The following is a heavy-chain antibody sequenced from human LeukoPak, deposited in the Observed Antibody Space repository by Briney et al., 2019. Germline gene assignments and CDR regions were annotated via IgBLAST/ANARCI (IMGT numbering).Heavy chain of an antibody. J-gene: IGHJ5*02. D-gene: IGHD2-15*01. V-gene: IGHV4-61*01. CDR2: IYYSGST. CDR3: ARRVVGYCSGGSCYLDVNWFDP. Sequence: SETLSLTCTVSGGSVSSGSYYWSWIRQPPGKGLEWIGYIYYSGSTNYNPSLKSRVTISVDTSKNQFSLKLSSVTAADTAVYYCARRVVGYCSGGSCYLDVNWFDPWGQGTLVTVSS. CDR1: GGSVSSGSYY.